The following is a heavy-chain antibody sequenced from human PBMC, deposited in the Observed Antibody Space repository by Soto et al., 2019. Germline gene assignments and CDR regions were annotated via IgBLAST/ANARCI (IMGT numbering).Heavy chain of an antibody. CDR3: ARAGMTTVTYFDY. J-gene: IGHJ4*01. CDR2: INGDGSTT. Sequence: GSLRLSCAASEFIFSTYWMHWVRQTPGKGLVWVSRINGDGSTTNYADSVKGRFTISRDNAKNTLYLQMNSLRAEDTAVYYCARAGMTTVTYFDYWGHGTLVTVSS. D-gene: IGHD4-17*01. V-gene: IGHV3-74*01. CDR1: EFIFSTYW.